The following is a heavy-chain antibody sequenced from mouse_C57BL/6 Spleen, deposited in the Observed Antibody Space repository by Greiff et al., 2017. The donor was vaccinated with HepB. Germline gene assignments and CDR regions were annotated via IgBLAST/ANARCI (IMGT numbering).Heavy chain of an antibody. V-gene: IGHV14-4*01. CDR2: IDPENGDT. J-gene: IGHJ3*01. Sequence: VQLQQSGAELVRPGASVKLSCTASGFNIKDDYMHWVKQRPEQGLEWIGWIDPENGDTEYASKFQGKATITADTSSNTAYLQLSSLTSEDTAVYYCTLYYSPWFAYWGQGTLVTVSA. CDR1: GFNIKDDY. CDR3: TLYYSPWFAY. D-gene: IGHD2-12*01.